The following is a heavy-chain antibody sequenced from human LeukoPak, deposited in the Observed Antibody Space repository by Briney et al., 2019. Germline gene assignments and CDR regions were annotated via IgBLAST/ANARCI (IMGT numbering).Heavy chain of an antibody. D-gene: IGHD6-13*01. CDR1: GFTFSIYW. CDR3: ARGTSAGGPISPFDF. J-gene: IGHJ4*02. CDR2: IQGDGSNT. Sequence: GSLRLSCAASGFTFSIYWMSWVRQAPGKGLVWVSRIQGDGSNTNYADSVKGRFSISRDNAKNTVYLQMNSLRAEDTGIYYCARGTSAGGPISPFDFWGQGTVVTVSS. V-gene: IGHV3-74*01.